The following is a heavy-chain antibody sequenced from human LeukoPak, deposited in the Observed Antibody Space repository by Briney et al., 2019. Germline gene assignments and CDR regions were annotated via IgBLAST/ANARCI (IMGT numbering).Heavy chain of an antibody. CDR3: AHRRGGMQYFDN. CDR1: GFSLTTSGVG. D-gene: IGHD3-16*01. CDR2: IYWDDDK. V-gene: IGHV2-5*02. J-gene: IGHJ4*02. Sequence: SGPTLVNPTQTLTLTCTFSGFSLTTSGVGVGWIRQPPGKALEWLALIYWDDDKRYSPSLKNRLTITKDTSKNQVVLTMTNMDPVDAATYYCAHRRGGMQYFDNWGQRTLVTVSS.